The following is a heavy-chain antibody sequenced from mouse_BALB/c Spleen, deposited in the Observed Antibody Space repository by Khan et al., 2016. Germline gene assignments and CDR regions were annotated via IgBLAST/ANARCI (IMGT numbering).Heavy chain of an antibody. J-gene: IGHJ4*01. CDR1: GFSLTTYG. D-gene: IGHD2-10*02. CDR3: AKSPSRGNYAMDY. V-gene: IGHV2-3*01. CDR2: IWGDGST. Sequence: QVQLKESGPGLVAPSQSLSITCTVSGFSLTTYGVTWIRQPPGKGLEWLGAIWGDGSTNYHSALKSRLSISKDNSKSQVFLKLNSLQTDDTATYYYAKSPSRGNYAMDYWGQGTSVTVSS.